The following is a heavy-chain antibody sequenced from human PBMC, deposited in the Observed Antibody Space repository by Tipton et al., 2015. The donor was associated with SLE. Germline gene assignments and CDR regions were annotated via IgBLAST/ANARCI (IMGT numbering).Heavy chain of an antibody. V-gene: IGHV3-23*01. CDR1: GFTFSTYA. D-gene: IGHD5-12*01. Sequence: LSLTCAASGFTFSTYAMSWVRQAPGKGLEWVSGISGRGDTTYYADSVQGRFTISRDNSKNTLYLQMNSLRAEDTAIYYCAKDLDSGPDGRFYLDHWGQGTLVTVSS. CDR3: AKDLDSGPDGRFYLDH. J-gene: IGHJ4*02. CDR2: ISGRGDTT.